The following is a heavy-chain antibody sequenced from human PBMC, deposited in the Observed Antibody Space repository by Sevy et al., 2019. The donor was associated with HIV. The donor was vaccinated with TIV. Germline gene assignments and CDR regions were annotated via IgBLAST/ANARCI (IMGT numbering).Heavy chain of an antibody. V-gene: IGHV3-11*04. CDR2: LSNSGGTT. CDR1: GFTFSDYY. Sequence: GGSLRLSCAASGFTFSDYYMSWIRRAPGKGLEWVSCLSNSGGTTDYADSVKGRFTIFRDNAKNSLYLQMNSLRAEDTAAYYCARITGWRFDYWGQGTLVTVSS. J-gene: IGHJ4*02. D-gene: IGHD6-19*01. CDR3: ARITGWRFDY.